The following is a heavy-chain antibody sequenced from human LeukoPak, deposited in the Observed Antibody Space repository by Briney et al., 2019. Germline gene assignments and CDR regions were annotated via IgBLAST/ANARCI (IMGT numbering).Heavy chain of an antibody. V-gene: IGHV4-39*07. D-gene: IGHD3-3*01. CDR3: VNLLESNDY. Sequence: PSETLSLTCTVSGGSISSSSYYWGWIRQPPGKGLEWIGSIYYSGSTYYNPSLKSRVTISVDTSKNQFSLKLSSVTAADTAVYYCVNLLESNDYWGQGTLVTVSS. CDR1: GGSISSSSYY. CDR2: IYYSGST. J-gene: IGHJ4*02.